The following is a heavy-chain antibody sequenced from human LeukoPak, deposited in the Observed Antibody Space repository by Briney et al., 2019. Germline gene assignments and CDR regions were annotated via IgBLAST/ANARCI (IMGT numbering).Heavy chain of an antibody. CDR2: INHSGST. D-gene: IGHD6-13*01. Sequence: SGTLSLTCAVSGGSISSNNWWGWVRPPPGKGLEWIGEINHSGSTNYNPSLKSRVTISVDTSKNQFSLKLSSVTAADTAVYYCARGIYSSSWAFDYWGQGTLVTVSS. CDR1: GGSISSNNW. J-gene: IGHJ4*02. V-gene: IGHV4-4*02. CDR3: ARGIYSSSWAFDY.